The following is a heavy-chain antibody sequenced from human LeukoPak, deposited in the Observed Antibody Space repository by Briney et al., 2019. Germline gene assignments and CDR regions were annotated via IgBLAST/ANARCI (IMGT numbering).Heavy chain of an antibody. CDR2: IYSGGTT. CDR1: GFTFSSYY. Sequence: GGSLRLSCAASGFTFSSYYMNWVRQAPGKGLEWVSVIYSGGTTYYADSVKGRFTISRDNSKNTLYLQMNSLRAEDTAVYYCARDLGAYCGGDCYDYWGQGTLVTVSS. V-gene: IGHV3-66*01. CDR3: ARDLGAYCGGDCYDY. D-gene: IGHD2-21*01. J-gene: IGHJ4*02.